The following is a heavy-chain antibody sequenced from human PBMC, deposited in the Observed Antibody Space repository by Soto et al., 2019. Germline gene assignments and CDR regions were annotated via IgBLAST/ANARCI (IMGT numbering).Heavy chain of an antibody. CDR2: ISGSGGSP. V-gene: IGHV3-23*01. CDR1: GLIFSNYA. CDR3: AREGDITGAFDY. J-gene: IGHJ4*02. D-gene: IGHD1-20*01. Sequence: GGSLRLSCVAPGLIFSNYAMSWVRQAPGKGLEWVSGISGSGGSPHYADSAKGRFTISRDNSKNTLFLQMNTLRAEDTAVYYRAREGDITGAFDYWGQGTLVTVSS.